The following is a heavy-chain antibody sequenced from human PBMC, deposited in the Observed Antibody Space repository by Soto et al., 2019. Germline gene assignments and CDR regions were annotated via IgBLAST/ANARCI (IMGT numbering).Heavy chain of an antibody. CDR3: AKDRRDYGGNIFDY. D-gene: IGHD4-17*01. CDR1: GFSFRYYG. V-gene: IGHV3-30*18. J-gene: IGHJ4*02. Sequence: QVPLVESGGGVVQPGRSLRLSCAASGFSFRYYGMHWVRQAPGKGLEWVALISYDGSDEYYADSVKGRSTISRDNSNNTLYLQMNSPKSEDTAVYYCAKDRRDYGGNIFDYWGQGTVVTVSS. CDR2: ISYDGSDE.